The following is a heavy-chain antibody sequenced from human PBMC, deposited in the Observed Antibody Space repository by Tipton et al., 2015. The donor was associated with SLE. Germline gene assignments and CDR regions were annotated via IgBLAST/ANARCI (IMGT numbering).Heavy chain of an antibody. CDR3: ARVPGVVRAFDI. D-gene: IGHD3-3*01. J-gene: IGHJ3*02. CDR1: GGSISSYY. Sequence: LSLTCTVSGGSISSYYWSWIRQPPGKGLEWIGRFYTSGSTNYNPSLKSRVTISVDTSKNQFSLKLSSVTAADTAVYYCARVPGVVRAFDIWGQGTMVTVSS. CDR2: FYTSGST. V-gene: IGHV4-4*08.